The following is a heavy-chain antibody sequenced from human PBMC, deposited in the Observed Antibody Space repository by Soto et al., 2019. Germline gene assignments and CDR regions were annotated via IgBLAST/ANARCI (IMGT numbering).Heavy chain of an antibody. CDR2: ISSTGSTI. V-gene: IGHV3-11*01. D-gene: IGHD6-25*01. J-gene: IGHJ5*02. CDR1: GFTFSDHS. Sequence: QVHLVESGGGLVKPGGSLRLSCAASGFTFSDHSMNWIRQAPGKGLEWVSYISSTGSTIYYADSVKGRFTISRDTANNSLHLQMNSLRGDDTAVYYCARGSIGFLKGGWFDPWGQGTLVTVSS. CDR3: ARGSIGFLKGGWFDP.